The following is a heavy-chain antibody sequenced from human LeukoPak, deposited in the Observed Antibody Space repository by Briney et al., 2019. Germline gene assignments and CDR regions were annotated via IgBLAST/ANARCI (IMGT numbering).Heavy chain of an antibody. Sequence: PGGSLRLSCAASGFTFSSYAMSWVRQAPGKGLEWVSAISGSGSDTYYADSVKGRFTISRDNSKNTLYLQMNSLRAEDTAVYHCAKYGSYYPPGYFDYWGQGTLVTVSS. CDR3: AKYGSYYPPGYFDY. V-gene: IGHV3-23*01. CDR2: ISGSGSDT. CDR1: GFTFSSYA. D-gene: IGHD1-26*01. J-gene: IGHJ4*02.